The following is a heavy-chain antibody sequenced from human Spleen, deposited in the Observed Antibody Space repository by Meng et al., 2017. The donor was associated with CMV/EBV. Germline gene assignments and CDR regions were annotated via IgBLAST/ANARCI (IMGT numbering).Heavy chain of an antibody. CDR3: AREGNYYDSSGYYWFDP. V-gene: IGHV1-18*01. Sequence: TFMNYGISWGRQAPGQGLEWMGWISAYNGNTNYAQKFQGRVTMTTDTSTSTVYMELRSLRSDDTAVYYCAREGNYYDSSGYYWFDPWGQGTLVTVSS. D-gene: IGHD3-22*01. CDR2: ISAYNGNT. J-gene: IGHJ5*02. CDR1: TFMNYG.